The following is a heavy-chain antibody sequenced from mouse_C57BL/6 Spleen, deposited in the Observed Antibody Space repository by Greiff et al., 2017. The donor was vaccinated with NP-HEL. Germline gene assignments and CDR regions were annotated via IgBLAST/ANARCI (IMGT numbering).Heavy chain of an antibody. Sequence: VKLQQPGAELVRPGTSVKLSCKASGYTFTSYWMHWVKQRPGQGLEWIGVIDPSDSYTNYNQKFKGKATLTVDTSSSTAYMQLSSLTSEDSAVYYCALTTVYYFDYWGQGTTLTVSS. CDR1: GYTFTSYW. D-gene: IGHD1-1*01. CDR2: IDPSDSYT. CDR3: ALTTVYYFDY. J-gene: IGHJ2*01. V-gene: IGHV1-59*01.